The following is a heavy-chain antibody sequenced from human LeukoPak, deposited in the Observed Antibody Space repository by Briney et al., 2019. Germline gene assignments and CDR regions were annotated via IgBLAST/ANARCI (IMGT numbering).Heavy chain of an antibody. CDR1: GFTFSSYD. V-gene: IGHV3-48*03. CDR3: AINGVTMVRGVIGLAFDY. Sequence: GGSLRLSCAASGFTFSSYDMNWVRQAPGKGLEWVSYISNSGSTIYYADSVKGRFTISRDNAKNSLYLQMNRLRAEDTAVYYCAINGVTMVRGVIGLAFDYWGQGTLVTASS. D-gene: IGHD3-10*01. J-gene: IGHJ4*02. CDR2: ISNSGSTI.